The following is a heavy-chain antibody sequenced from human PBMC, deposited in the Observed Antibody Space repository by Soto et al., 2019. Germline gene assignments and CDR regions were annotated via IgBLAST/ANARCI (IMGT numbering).Heavy chain of an antibody. CDR2: IFSNDEK. CDR3: ARMKQLVGWWFDP. J-gene: IGHJ5*02. CDR1: GFSLSNARMG. V-gene: IGHV2-26*01. Sequence: QVTLKESGPVLVKPTETLTLTCTVSGFSLSNARMGVSWIRQPPGKALEWLAHIFSNDEKSYSTSLKSRLTISKDTSNSQVVLTMTNMDPEDTATYYCARMKQLVGWWFDPWGQGTLVTVSS. D-gene: IGHD6-13*01.